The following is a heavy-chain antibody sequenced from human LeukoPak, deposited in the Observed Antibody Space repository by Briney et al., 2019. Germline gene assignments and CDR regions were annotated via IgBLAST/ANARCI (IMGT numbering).Heavy chain of an antibody. CDR3: ERSDYYDYRQIDT. V-gene: IGHV4-39*01. CDR2: SYYSRVT. Sequence: SETLSLTCTVSGDSIITSSYYWGWIRQPPGKGLEWLGSSYYSRVTHYNPAPKKRVTIYVDPSRNPFSLHLSSVPAAHPGVFYCERSDYYDYRQIDTWGPGTLVTISS. CDR1: GDSIITSSYY. D-gene: IGHD3-22*01. J-gene: IGHJ5*02.